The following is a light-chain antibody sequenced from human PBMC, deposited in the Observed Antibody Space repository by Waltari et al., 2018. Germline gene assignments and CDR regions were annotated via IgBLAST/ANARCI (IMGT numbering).Light chain of an antibody. J-gene: IGLJ2*01. V-gene: IGLV2-23*02. CDR1: SSDVGSYNL. CDR2: EVS. Sequence: QSALTQPASVSGSPGQSITISCTGTSSDVGSYNLVSWYQQHPGKAPKPMIYEVSKRPSGVSNRFAGAKSGNTASLTIAGLQAEDEADYYCCSYAGSSTFGAVFGGGTKLTVL. CDR3: CSYAGSSTFGAV.